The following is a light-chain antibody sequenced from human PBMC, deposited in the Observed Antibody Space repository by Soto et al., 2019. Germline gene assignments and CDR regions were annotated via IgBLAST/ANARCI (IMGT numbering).Light chain of an antibody. CDR2: GAS. J-gene: IGKJ1*01. CDR1: PSVRSHY. CDR3: QQHDNSHRT. V-gene: IGKV3-20*01. Sequence: TVLPQSPGTLSLSPGDRATLSYTASPSVRSHYLAWYQQKPGQAPTLHIYGASTRATGVPARFTGSGSGTDFTLTISRLEPEDFAAYYCQQHDNSHRTFGQGTKVDIK.